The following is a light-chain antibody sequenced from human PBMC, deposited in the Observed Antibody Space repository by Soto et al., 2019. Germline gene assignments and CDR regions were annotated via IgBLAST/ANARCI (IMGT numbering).Light chain of an antibody. J-gene: IGKJ1*01. Sequence: EIVMTQSPATLSVSPGERATLSCRASESVSSNLAWYQQKPGQAPGLLIYGASTRATDIPARFSGSGSGADFTLTISSLQSEDFAVYYCQQRSNWWTFGQGTKVEIK. CDR2: GAS. CDR1: ESVSSN. CDR3: QQRSNWWT. V-gene: IGKV3-15*01.